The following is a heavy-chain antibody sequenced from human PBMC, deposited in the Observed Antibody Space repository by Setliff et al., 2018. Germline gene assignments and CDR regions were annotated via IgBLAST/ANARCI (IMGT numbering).Heavy chain of an antibody. V-gene: IGHV1-18*01. Sequence: ALVKVSCKASGYTFTDYGITWVRQAPAQGLEWMGWISGYNGNTNYAQKFQGRVTMTTDTSTSTAYMELRSLRFDDTAVYYCARDGDDFYSGYPYMDVWGKGTTVTVSS. CDR3: ARDGDDFYSGYPYMDV. D-gene: IGHD3-3*01. CDR1: GYTFTDYG. CDR2: ISGYNGNT. J-gene: IGHJ6*03.